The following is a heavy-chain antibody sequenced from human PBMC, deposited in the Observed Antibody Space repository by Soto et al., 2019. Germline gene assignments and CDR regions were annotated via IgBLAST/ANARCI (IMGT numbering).Heavy chain of an antibody. CDR3: ANLDRIAEADFPQYYYGMDV. J-gene: IGHJ6*02. Sequence: RDSKAAAWVKIVGHASSWLLQDQGKGLEWVSAISGSGGSTYYADSVKGRFTISRDNSKNTLYLQMNSLRAEDTAVYYCANLDRIAEADFPQYYYGMDVRGQGTTVTVS. V-gene: IGHV3-23*01. D-gene: IGHD6-19*01. CDR1: WVKIVGHA. CDR2: ISGSGGST.